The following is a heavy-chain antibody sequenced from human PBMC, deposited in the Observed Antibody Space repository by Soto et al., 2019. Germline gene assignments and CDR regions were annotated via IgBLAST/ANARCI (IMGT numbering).Heavy chain of an antibody. D-gene: IGHD3-10*01. J-gene: IGHJ4*02. Sequence: QVQLVQSGAEVKKPGASVKVSCKASGYTFTSYGISWVRQAPGQGLEWMGWISAYNGNTNYAQKLQGRVTMTTDTTTNTAYNELRSLRSDDTAVYYCAREALNFEYYYGSGRGYYFDFWGQGTLVTVAS. CDR2: ISAYNGNT. V-gene: IGHV1-18*01. CDR3: AREALNFEYYYGSGRGYYFDF. CDR1: GYTFTSYG.